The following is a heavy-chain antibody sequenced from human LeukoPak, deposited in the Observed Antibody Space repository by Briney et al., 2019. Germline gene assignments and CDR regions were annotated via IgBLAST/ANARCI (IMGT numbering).Heavy chain of an antibody. Sequence: PVGSLRLSCAASGFTVSSNYMSWVRQAPGKGLEWVSVIYSGGSTYYADSVKGRFTISRDNSKNTLYLQMNSLRVEDTAVYYFSRQKTSYDILTGDQRPEYFQHWGQGTLVTVSS. V-gene: IGHV3-53*01. J-gene: IGHJ1*01. D-gene: IGHD3-9*01. CDR2: IYSGGST. CDR3: SRQKTSYDILTGDQRPEYFQH. CDR1: GFTVSSNY.